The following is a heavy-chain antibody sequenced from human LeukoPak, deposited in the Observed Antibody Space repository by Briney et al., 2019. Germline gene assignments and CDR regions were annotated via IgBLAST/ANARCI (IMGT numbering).Heavy chain of an antibody. CDR3: ARAGGYYGSGSYQYYYYGMDV. J-gene: IGHJ6*04. CDR2: INPNSGGT. D-gene: IGHD3-10*01. Sequence: ASVKVSCKASEYTFTGYYMHWVRQAPGQGLEWMGWINPNSGGTNYAQKFQGWVTMARDTSISTAYMELSRLRSDDTAVYYCARAGGYYGSGSYQYYYYGMDVWGKGTTVTVSS. CDR1: EYTFTGYY. V-gene: IGHV1-2*04.